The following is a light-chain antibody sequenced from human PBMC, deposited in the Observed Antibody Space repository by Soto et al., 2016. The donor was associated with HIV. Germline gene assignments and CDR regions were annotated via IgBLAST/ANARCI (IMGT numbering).Light chain of an antibody. Sequence: SYELTQPPSVSVAPGQTARITCEGDNIGSKSVHWYQQRPGQAPVLVVFDDSDRPSHIPDRFSGSKSGNTATLAISRVEAGDEADYYCQVWDITSGHVVFGGGTKLTVL. CDR2: DDS. V-gene: IGLV3-21*02. CDR3: QVWDITSGHVV. CDR1: NIGSKS. J-gene: IGLJ2*01.